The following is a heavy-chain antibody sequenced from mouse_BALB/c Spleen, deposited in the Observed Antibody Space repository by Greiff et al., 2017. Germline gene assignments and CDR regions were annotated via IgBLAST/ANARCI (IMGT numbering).Heavy chain of an antibody. D-gene: IGHD1-1*01. V-gene: IGHV3-1*02. CDR3: ARRGGGSTWFAC. J-gene: IGHJ3*01. Sequence: EVKLQESGPDLVKPSQSLSLTCTVTGYSITSGYSWHWIRQLPGNKLEWMGYIHYSGSTNYNPSLKSRISFTRDTSKNQFFLQLNSVTTEDTATYCCARRGGGSTWFACWGQGNLVTVSA. CDR2: IHYSGST. CDR1: GYSITSGYS.